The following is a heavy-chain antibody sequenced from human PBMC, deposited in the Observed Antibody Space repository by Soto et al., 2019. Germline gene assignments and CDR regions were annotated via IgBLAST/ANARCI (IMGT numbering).Heavy chain of an antibody. CDR1: GFNLTDHY. D-gene: IGHD7-27*01. CDR3: ARGGELGPPMDV. J-gene: IGHJ6*04. CDR2: ISFSGNTI. V-gene: IGHV3-11*01. Sequence: QVQLVESGGGLVKPGGSLRLSCAASGFNLTDHYMSWIRQAPGKGLEWVSYISFSGNTIYYADSVKGRFTISRDNAKNSLYLQINSLRAEDTAVYYCARGGELGPPMDVWGKGTTVTVSS.